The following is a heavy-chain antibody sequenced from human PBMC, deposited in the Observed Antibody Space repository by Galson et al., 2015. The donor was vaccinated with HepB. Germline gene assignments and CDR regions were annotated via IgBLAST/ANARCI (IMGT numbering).Heavy chain of an antibody. Sequence: SVKVSCKVSGYTLTELSMHWVRQAPGKGLEWMGGFDPEDGETIYTQKFQGRVTMTEDTSTDTAYMELSSLRSEDTAVYYCATEGYYDSSGYLRAFDIWGQGTMVTVSS. CDR2: FDPEDGET. CDR3: ATEGYYDSSGYLRAFDI. D-gene: IGHD3-22*01. CDR1: GYTLTELS. V-gene: IGHV1-24*01. J-gene: IGHJ3*02.